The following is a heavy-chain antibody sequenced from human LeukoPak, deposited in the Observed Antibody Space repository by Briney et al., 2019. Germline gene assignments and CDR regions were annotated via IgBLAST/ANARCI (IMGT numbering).Heavy chain of an antibody. CDR2: ISSSSSYI. CDR3: ARGGSYYHFLDY. Sequence: PGGSLRLSCAASGLTFSSYSMNWVRQAPGKGLEWVSSISSSSSYIYYADSVKGRFTISRDNAKNSLYLQMNSLRAEDTAVYYCARGGSYYHFLDYWGQGTLVTVSS. J-gene: IGHJ4*02. D-gene: IGHD1-26*01. V-gene: IGHV3-21*01. CDR1: GLTFSSYS.